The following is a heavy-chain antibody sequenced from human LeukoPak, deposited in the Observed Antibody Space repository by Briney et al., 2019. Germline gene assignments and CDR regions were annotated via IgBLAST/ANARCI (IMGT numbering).Heavy chain of an antibody. V-gene: IGHV5-51*01. Sequence: GESLKISCKGSGYNFPSYRIGWVRQMPGKGLEWMGIINPGDSETRYSPSFQGQVTISADKSISIVYLQWSSLKASDTAMYYCARQGAGFDYWGQGTLVTVSS. J-gene: IGHJ4*02. CDR1: GYNFPSYR. CDR3: ARQGAGFDY. CDR2: INPGDSET. D-gene: IGHD4/OR15-4a*01.